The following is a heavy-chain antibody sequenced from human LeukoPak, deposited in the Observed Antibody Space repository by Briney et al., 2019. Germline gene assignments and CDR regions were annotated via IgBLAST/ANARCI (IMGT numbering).Heavy chain of an antibody. CDR3: ARGSRGFDY. J-gene: IGHJ4*02. Sequence: SETLSLTCTVSGGSISNYYWSWIRQPPGKGLEWIGYIYYRGSNSYNPSLKSRVTISVDTSKNQISLKLSSVTAADTAVYYCARGSRGFDYWGQGTLVTVSS. V-gene: IGHV4-59*01. CDR2: IYYRGSN. CDR1: GGSISNYY.